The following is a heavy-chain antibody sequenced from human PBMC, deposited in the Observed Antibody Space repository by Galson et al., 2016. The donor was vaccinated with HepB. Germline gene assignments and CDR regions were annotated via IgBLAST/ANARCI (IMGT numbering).Heavy chain of an antibody. CDR2: IHHNGVT. V-gene: IGHV4-39*01. J-gene: IGHJ4*02. Sequence: EPLSLTCTVSGGSITTSSGDYHWGWLRQPPGKGLEWLGNIHHNGVTYYNPSLRSRVTISRDTSKNQFSLRLSSVTAADTAVFYCARHSGYSPFDYWSQGTLVAVSS. CDR3: ARHSGYSPFDY. CDR1: GGSITTSSGDYH. D-gene: IGHD3-22*01.